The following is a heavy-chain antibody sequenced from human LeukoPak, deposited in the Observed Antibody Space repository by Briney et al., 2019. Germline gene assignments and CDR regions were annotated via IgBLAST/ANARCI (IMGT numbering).Heavy chain of an antibody. Sequence: GESLKISCKDSGYSFNTYWIAWVRQMPGKGLEWMGIIYPGDSDTRYSPSFQGQVTISADKSISTAYLQWSSLKASDTAMYYCARQRYYYDSSGSYYMDVWGKGTTVTVSS. J-gene: IGHJ6*03. CDR1: GYSFNTYW. CDR3: ARQRYYYDSSGSYYMDV. CDR2: IYPGDSDT. V-gene: IGHV5-51*01. D-gene: IGHD3-22*01.